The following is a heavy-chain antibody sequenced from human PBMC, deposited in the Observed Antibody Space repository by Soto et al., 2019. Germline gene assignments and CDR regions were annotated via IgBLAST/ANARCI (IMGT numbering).Heavy chain of an antibody. Sequence: GGSLRLSFAGSGFTFSNHWMNWVRQAQGKGLEWVAKIKADGSEKYYVDSVKVRLTISRDNAKNSLYLKMNSLRAEDTAVYYCATARGVHXWGQGTLVTVSX. CDR2: IKADGSEK. CDR1: GFTFSNHW. D-gene: IGHD3-16*01. V-gene: IGHV3-7*03. J-gene: IGHJ4*02. CDR3: ATARGVHX.